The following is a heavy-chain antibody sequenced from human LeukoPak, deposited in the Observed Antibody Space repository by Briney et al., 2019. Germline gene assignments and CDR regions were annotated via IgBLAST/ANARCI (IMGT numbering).Heavy chain of an antibody. Sequence: PSETLSLTCAVYGGSFNGYYWTWIRQPPGKGLEWIGEINHSGSTIYNPSLKSRVTISVDTSKNQFSLKLSSVTAADTAVYYCARQAQRRPGFDYWGQGTLVTVSS. CDR1: GGSFNGYY. V-gene: IGHV4-34*01. J-gene: IGHJ4*02. CDR2: INHSGST. CDR3: ARQAQRRPGFDY. D-gene: IGHD3-10*01.